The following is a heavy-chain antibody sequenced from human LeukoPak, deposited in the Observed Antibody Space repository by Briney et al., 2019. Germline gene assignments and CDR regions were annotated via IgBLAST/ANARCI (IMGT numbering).Heavy chain of an antibody. CDR1: GGSISSGSYY. J-gene: IGHJ4*02. D-gene: IGHD1-26*01. CDR3: ARDNFSGSYHFDY. Sequence: SETLSLTCTVSGGSISSGSYYWSWIRQPAGKGLEWIGRIYTSGTTNYNPSLKSRVTISVDTSRNQFSLKLNSVTAADTAVYYCARDNFSGSYHFDYWGQGTLVTVSS. V-gene: IGHV4-61*02. CDR2: IYTSGTT.